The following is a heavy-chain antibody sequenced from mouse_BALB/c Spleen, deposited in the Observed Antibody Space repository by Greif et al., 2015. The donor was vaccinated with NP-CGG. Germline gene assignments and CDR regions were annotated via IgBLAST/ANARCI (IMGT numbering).Heavy chain of an antibody. CDR1: GYTFTSYW. CDR2: INPSTGYT. Sequence: VQLQQSGAELAKPGASVKMSCKASGYTFTSYWMHWVKQRPGQGLEWIGYINPSTGYTEYNQKFKDKATLTADKSSSTAYMHLSSLTSEDSAVYYCAGPYYYGSSPAWFAYWGQGTLVTVSA. CDR3: AGPYYYGSSPAWFAY. V-gene: IGHV1-7*01. J-gene: IGHJ3*01. D-gene: IGHD1-1*01.